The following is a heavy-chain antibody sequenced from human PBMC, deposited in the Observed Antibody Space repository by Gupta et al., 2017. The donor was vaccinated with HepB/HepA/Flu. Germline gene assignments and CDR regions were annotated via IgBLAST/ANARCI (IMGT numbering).Heavy chain of an antibody. V-gene: IGHV3-74*02. CDR3: SSDTFGPYDS. Sequence: EVQLVESGGGLVQPGGSLRLSCAASGFTGSNYSMHWVRQVPGKGLMWVSRINPDRTIIDDEDSGNGRITNSRDRTTNALNLQMDSLRPEDTALYYCSSDTFGPYDSWGQGTLVTVSS. CDR2: INPDRTII. J-gene: IGHJ4*02. CDR1: GFTGSNYS. D-gene: IGHD2/OR15-2a*01.